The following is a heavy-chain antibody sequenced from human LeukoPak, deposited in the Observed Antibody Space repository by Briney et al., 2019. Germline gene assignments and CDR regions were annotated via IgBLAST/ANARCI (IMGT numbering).Heavy chain of an antibody. D-gene: IGHD6-6*01. CDR3: ARQSRQLGQYDV. CDR1: GGSISSYY. CDR2: IYYSGST. J-gene: IGHJ3*01. V-gene: IGHV4-59*01. Sequence: PSETLSLTCTVSGGSISSYYWNWIRQPPGKGLEWIGYIYYSGSTNYNPSLKSRVTMSIDTSKNQFSLKLTSVTAADTAVYFCARQSRQLGQYDVWGQGTMVTVSS.